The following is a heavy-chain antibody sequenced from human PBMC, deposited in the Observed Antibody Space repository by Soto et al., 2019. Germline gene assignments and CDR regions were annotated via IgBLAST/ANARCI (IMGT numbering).Heavy chain of an antibody. J-gene: IGHJ4*02. CDR1: GFSLTTSGVG. CDR2: IYWDDDK. V-gene: IGHV2-5*02. Sequence: QITLNESGPTVVRPTETLTLTCRFSGFSLTTSGVGVGWIRQSPGKAPEWLALIYWDDDKRYSASLKRRLTITKDTSKKRVVLTVSDLDPTDTATYYCAHRVLRTVFGLVTTTAIYFDFWGQGTPVAVSS. D-gene: IGHD3-3*01. CDR3: AHRVLRTVFGLVTTTAIYFDF.